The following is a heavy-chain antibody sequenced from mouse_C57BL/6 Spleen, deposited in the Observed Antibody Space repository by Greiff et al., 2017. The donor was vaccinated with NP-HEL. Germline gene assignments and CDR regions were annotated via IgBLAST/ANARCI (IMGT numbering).Heavy chain of an antibody. CDR3: ARKSYFPDADY. CDR2: IDPSDSYT. V-gene: IGHV1-69*01. J-gene: IGHJ2*01. CDR1: GYTFTSYW. Sequence: VQLQQPGAELVMPGASVKLSCKASGYTFTSYWMHWVKQRPGQGLEWIGEIDPSDSYTNYNQKFKGKSTLTVDKSSSTAYMPLSSLTSEDSAVYYCARKSYFPDADYRGEGTTLTESS. D-gene: IGHD1-1*01.